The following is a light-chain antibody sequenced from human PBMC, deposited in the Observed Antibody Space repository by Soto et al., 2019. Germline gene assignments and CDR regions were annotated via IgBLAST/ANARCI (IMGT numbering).Light chain of an antibody. CDR1: SSDVGRYNY. J-gene: IGLJ3*02. Sequence: QSALTQPASVSGSPGQSITISCTGTSSDVGRYNYVSWYQQHPGKAPKLMIYGVSIRPSGVSDRFSGSKSGNTASLTISGLQAEDEADYYCSSYTSSSTVVFGGGTQLTVL. CDR2: GVS. V-gene: IGLV2-14*03. CDR3: SSYTSSSTVV.